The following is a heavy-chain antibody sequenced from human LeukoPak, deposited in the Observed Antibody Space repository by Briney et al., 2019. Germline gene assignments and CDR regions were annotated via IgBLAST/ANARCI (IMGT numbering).Heavy chain of an antibody. Sequence: SETLSLTCAVYGGSFSGYYWSWIRQPPGKGLEWIGEINHSGSTNYNPSLKSRVTISVDTSKNQFSLKLSSVTAADTAVYYCARGRDYGDYVSSYFDYWGQGTLVTVSS. V-gene: IGHV4-34*01. CDR3: ARGRDYGDYVSSYFDY. D-gene: IGHD4-17*01. CDR1: GGSFSGYY. J-gene: IGHJ4*02. CDR2: INHSGST.